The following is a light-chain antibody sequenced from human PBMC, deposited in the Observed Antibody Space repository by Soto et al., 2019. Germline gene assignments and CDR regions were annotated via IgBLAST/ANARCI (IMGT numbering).Light chain of an antibody. J-gene: IGKJ5*01. V-gene: IGKV1-5*01. Sequence: DNQMTQSPSTLSGSVGDRVTITCRASQTISSWLAWYQQKPGKAPKLLIYDASSLETGVPSRFSGSGSGTDFTFTISGLQPEDVATYYCQQYDNPITFGQGTRLEIK. CDR1: QTISSW. CDR3: QQYDNPIT. CDR2: DAS.